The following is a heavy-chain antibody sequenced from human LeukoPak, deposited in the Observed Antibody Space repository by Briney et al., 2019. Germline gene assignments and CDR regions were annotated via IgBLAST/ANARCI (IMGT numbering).Heavy chain of an antibody. CDR2: IIPILGIA. J-gene: IGHJ2*01. CDR1: GGTFSSYA. Sequence: SVKVSCKASGGTFSSYAIIWVRQAPGQGLEWMGRIIPILGIANYAQKFQGRVTITADKSTSTAYTELSSLRSEDTAVYYCARERYCGGDCLVGYFDLWGRGTLVTVSS. D-gene: IGHD2-21*02. V-gene: IGHV1-69*04. CDR3: ARERYCGGDCLVGYFDL.